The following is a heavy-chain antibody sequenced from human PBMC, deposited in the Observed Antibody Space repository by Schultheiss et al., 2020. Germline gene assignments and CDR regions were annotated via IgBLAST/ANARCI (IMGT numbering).Heavy chain of an antibody. CDR3: ARRDTSDAFDI. CDR2: IYYSGST. Sequence: SQTLSLTCTVSGGSVSSSNYYWGWVRQPPGKGLEWIASIYYSGSTYYNPSLKSRVTISVDTSKNQFSLKLSSVTAADTAVYYCARRDTSDAFDIWGQGTMVT. J-gene: IGHJ3*02. V-gene: IGHV4-39*01. CDR1: GGSVSSSNYY. D-gene: IGHD5-18*01.